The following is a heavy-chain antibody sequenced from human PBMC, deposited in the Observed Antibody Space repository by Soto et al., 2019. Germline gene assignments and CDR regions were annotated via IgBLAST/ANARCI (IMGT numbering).Heavy chain of an antibody. V-gene: IGHV4-34*01. CDR3: ARGVGDGYNWVWYFDL. J-gene: IGHJ2*01. Sequence: QVQLQQWGAGLLKPSETLSLTCAVYGGSFSGHYWSWIRQPPGKGLEWIGDINHSGSTNYNPSLKGRVTISVDTTKNQFSLKLSSVAVAVTAVYYCARGVGDGYNWVWYFDLWGRGTLVTVSS. CDR1: GGSFSGHY. CDR2: INHSGST. D-gene: IGHD5-12*01.